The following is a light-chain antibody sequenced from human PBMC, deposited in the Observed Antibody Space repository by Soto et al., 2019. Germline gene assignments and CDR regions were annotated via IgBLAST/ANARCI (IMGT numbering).Light chain of an antibody. CDR2: DVS. Sequence: QSVLTQPASVSGSPGQSITISCTGTSSDVGGYNYVSWYQQHPGKAPKLMIYDVSNRPSGISNRFSGSKSGNTASLTISGLQAEDEADYYCSSYTSSSSPSVFGTGTKLNVL. V-gene: IGLV2-14*03. J-gene: IGLJ1*01. CDR3: SSYTSSSSPSV. CDR1: SSDVGGYNY.